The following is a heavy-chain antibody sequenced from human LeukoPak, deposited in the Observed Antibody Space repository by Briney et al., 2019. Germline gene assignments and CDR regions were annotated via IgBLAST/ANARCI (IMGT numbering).Heavy chain of an antibody. CDR3: ARGLAAAEY. Sequence: GASVTVSCKASGYTFTSYYIHWVRQAPGQGLEWMGIINPTGGSTNHAQEFQGRVTMTRDTSTSTVYMELSSLRSEDTAIYYCARGLAAAEYWGQGTLVTVSS. D-gene: IGHD6-13*01. J-gene: IGHJ4*02. CDR1: GYTFTSYY. CDR2: INPTGGST. V-gene: IGHV1-46*01.